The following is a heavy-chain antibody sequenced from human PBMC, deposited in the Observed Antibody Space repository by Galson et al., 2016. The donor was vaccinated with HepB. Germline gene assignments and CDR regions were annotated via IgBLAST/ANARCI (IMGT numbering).Heavy chain of an antibody. CDR1: GYRFTGQY. CDR3: ARGPYYDYIWGSYRAFRDY. CDR2: INPNSGGT. Sequence: SVKVSCKASGYRFTGQYMHWVRQAPGQGLEWMGWINPNSGGTNFAQKFQGRATMTRDTSISTAYMELRRLRSDDPAVYYCARGPYYDYIWGSYRAFRDYWGQGTLVTVSS. V-gene: IGHV1-2*02. J-gene: IGHJ4*02. D-gene: IGHD3-16*02.